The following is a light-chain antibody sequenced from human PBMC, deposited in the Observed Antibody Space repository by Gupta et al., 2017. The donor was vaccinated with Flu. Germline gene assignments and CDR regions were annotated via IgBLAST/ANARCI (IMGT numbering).Light chain of an antibody. J-gene: IGKJ1*01. CDR1: QSISSW. V-gene: IGKV1-5*03. CDR2: KAS. Sequence: DIQMTQFPSTLSASVGDRVTITCRASQSISSWLAWYQQKPGKAPKLLISKASSLESGVSSRFSGSGSGTHFTLTISSLQPDDFARFYCQQYNSFPWTFGQGTNVEIK. CDR3: QQYNSFPWT.